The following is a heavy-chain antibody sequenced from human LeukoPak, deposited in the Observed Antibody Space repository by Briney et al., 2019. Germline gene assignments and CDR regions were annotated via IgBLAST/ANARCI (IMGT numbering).Heavy chain of an antibody. CDR3: ARAKLQYSSSWTD. V-gene: IGHV3-11*01. CDR2: ISSSGSTI. J-gene: IGHJ4*02. CDR1: GFTFGDYY. D-gene: IGHD6-13*01. Sequence: PGGSLRLSCAASGFTFGDYYMSWIRQAPGKGLEWVSYISSSGSTIYYADSVKGRFTISRDNAKNSLYLQMNSLRAEDTAVYYCARAKLQYSSSWTDWGQGTLVTVSS.